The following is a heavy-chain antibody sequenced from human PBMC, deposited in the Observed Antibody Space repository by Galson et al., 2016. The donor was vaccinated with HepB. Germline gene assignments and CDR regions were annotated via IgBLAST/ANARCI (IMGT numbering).Heavy chain of an antibody. V-gene: IGHV2-70*01. CDR1: GFSISTSGMC. CDR3: ARIRLVGAKQMNGYLDF. CDR2: ISWDDDK. J-gene: IGHJ2*01. Sequence: PALVKPTQTLTLTCTLSGFSISTSGMCVSWIRQTPGKALEWLALISWDDDKYYSTSLQSRLAISKDISKNQVVLKMTDMEPADTATNYGARIRLVGAKQMNGYLDFWGRGTQVVVSS. D-gene: IGHD1-26*01.